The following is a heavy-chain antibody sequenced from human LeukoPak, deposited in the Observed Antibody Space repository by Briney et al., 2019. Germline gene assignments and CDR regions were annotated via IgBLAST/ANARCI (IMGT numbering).Heavy chain of an antibody. CDR2: INLNGNT. J-gene: IGHJ5*02. CDR1: GGSFSGYY. CDR3: ARQGGDTMVRGVVRDWFDP. V-gene: IGHV4-34*01. D-gene: IGHD3-10*01. Sequence: SETLSLTCAVYGGSFSGYYWSWIRQAPGKGLEWIGEINLNGNTNYNPSLKSRVTISVDTSKNQFSLNLSSVTAADTAVYYCARQGGDTMVRGVVRDWFDPWGQGTLVTVSS.